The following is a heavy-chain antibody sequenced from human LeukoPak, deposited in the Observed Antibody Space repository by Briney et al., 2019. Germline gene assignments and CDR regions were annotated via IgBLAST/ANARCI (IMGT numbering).Heavy chain of an antibody. J-gene: IGHJ4*02. CDR2: ISPYNSHT. Sequence: ASVKVSCKASGYTFSSYGISWVRQAPGQGLEWMGWISPYNSHTDYAQKLQGRITMTTDTSTSTAYMELRSLRSDDTAVYYCARVSLGSFTTPDDCWGQGTLVTVSS. V-gene: IGHV1-18*01. CDR1: GYTFSSYG. D-gene: IGHD3-10*01. CDR3: ARVSLGSFTTPDDC.